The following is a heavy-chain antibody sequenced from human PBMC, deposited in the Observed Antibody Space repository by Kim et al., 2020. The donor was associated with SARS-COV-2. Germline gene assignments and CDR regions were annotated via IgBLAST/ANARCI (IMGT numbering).Heavy chain of an antibody. D-gene: IGHD3-9*01. CDR2: INTGTGST. V-gene: IGHV1-3*04. Sequence: ASVKVSCKGSGYIFTDYGIHWVRQAPGQRLEWMGWINTGTGSTRYSQKFQGGVTIISDTTARTVYMELSSLRFEDTAIYYCARGTSYYIYYWGQGTLVTV. J-gene: IGHJ4*02. CDR1: GYIFTDYG. CDR3: ARGTSYYIYY.